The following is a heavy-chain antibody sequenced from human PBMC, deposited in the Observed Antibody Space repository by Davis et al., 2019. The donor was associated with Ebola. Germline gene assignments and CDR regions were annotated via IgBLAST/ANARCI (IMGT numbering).Heavy chain of an antibody. CDR1: GFTVSSNY. Sequence: GGSLRLSCAASGFTVSSNYMSWVRQAPGKGLEWVSVIYSGGTTIYADPVKDRFTISRDNSKNTLFLQMNSLRAEDTAVYYCAKDRGYYFDSSGYYSVGFDSWGQGTLVTVSS. D-gene: IGHD3-22*01. CDR3: AKDRGYYFDSSGYYSVGFDS. J-gene: IGHJ4*02. CDR2: IYSGGTT. V-gene: IGHV3-53*01.